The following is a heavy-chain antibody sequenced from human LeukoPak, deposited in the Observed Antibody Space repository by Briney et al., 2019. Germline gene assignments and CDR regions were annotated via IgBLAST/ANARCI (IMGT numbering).Heavy chain of an antibody. J-gene: IGHJ4*02. Sequence: SETLSLTCTVSGYSISSGYYWGWIRQPPGKGLEWIGSIYHSGSTYYNPSLKSRVTISVDTSKNQFSLKLSSVTAADTAVYYCARDTLLRPDYWGQGTLVTVSS. CDR1: GYSISSGYY. CDR3: ARDTLLRPDY. D-gene: IGHD2/OR15-2a*01. CDR2: IYHSGST. V-gene: IGHV4-38-2*02.